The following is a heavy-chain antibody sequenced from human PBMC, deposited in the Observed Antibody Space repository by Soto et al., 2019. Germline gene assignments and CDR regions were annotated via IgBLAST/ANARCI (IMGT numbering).Heavy chain of an antibody. CDR3: ARGKDCSSTGCSESNYYYRDV. CDR1: GYTFTIYY. D-gene: IGHD2-2*01. J-gene: IGHJ6*03. CDR2: IKPSGGRT. V-gene: IGHV1-46*03. Sequence: ASVKDSCKASGYTFTIYYMHWVRQAPGPGLEWMGIIKPSGGRTNYANEVQGRIYMTRDTSTSTVYMEPSSLRSEDTAVYYCARGKDCSSTGCSESNYYYRDVRGKGTRVTV.